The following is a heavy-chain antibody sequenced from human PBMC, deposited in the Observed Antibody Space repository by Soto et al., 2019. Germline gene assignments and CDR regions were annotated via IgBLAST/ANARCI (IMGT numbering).Heavy chain of an antibody. CDR2: IYSGGIT. CDR1: GFPVSSNY. V-gene: IGHV3-53*01. Sequence: EVQLVESGGGLIQPGGSLRLSCAASGFPVSSNYMNWVRQAPGKGLEWVSIIYSGGITYYADSVKGRFTISRDNSKNTVSLQMNNLRAEETAVYFCAREGYSYGSKYLQYWGQGTMVTVSS. J-gene: IGHJ1*01. D-gene: IGHD5-18*01. CDR3: AREGYSYGSKYLQY.